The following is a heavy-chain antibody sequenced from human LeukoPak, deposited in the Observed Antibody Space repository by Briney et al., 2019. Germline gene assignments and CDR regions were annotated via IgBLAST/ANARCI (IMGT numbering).Heavy chain of an antibody. Sequence: RTSETLSLTCTVSGGSISSSSYYWGWIRQPPGKGLEWIGYIYYSGSTNYNPSLKSRVTISVDTSKNQFSLKLSSVTAADTAVYYCARVTGGYYSRVDYWGQGTLVTVSS. D-gene: IGHD3-22*01. CDR3: ARVTGGYYSRVDY. V-gene: IGHV4-61*05. CDR2: IYYSGST. J-gene: IGHJ4*02. CDR1: GGSISSSSYY.